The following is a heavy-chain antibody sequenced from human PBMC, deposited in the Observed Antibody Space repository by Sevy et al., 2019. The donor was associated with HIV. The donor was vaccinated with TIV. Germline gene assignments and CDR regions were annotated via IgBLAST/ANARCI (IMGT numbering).Heavy chain of an antibody. D-gene: IGHD2-2*01. Sequence: GGSLRLSCSASGFTFRSFSMHWVRQAPGKGLEWVAAIWYDGRTKQYADSVKGRFTISRDNSKNTLNLEMNSLRAEDTALYFCARDSARVIVLAAGFDSWGQGTVVTVSS. CDR3: ARDSARVIVLAAGFDS. J-gene: IGHJ5*01. CDR1: GFTFRSFS. V-gene: IGHV3-33*01. CDR2: IWYDGRTK.